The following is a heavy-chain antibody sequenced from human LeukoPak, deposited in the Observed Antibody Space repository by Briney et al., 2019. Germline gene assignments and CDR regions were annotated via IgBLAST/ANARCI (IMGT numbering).Heavy chain of an antibody. V-gene: IGHV1-2*06. D-gene: IGHD7-27*01. J-gene: IGHJ3*02. Sequence: ASVKVSCKASGYTFTGYYMHWVRQAPGQGLEWMGRINPNSGGTNYAQKFQGRVTMTRDTSISTAYMELSGLRSDDTAVYYCARDPTLGLMLFDIWGQGTMVTVSS. CDR2: INPNSGGT. CDR1: GYTFTGYY. CDR3: ARDPTLGLMLFDI.